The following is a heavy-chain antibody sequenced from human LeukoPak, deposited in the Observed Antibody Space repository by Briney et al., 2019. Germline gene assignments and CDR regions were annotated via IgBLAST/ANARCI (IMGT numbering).Heavy chain of an antibody. CDR2: MYHSGSS. CDR3: ARDNTVTTWGNYYYGMDV. Sequence: SETLSLTCTVSGGSISSGDSYWGWIRQPPGKGLEWIGSMYHSGSSYYNPSLKSRVTISVDTSKNQFSLKLSSVTAADTAVYYCARDNTVTTWGNYYYGMDVWGQGTTVTVSS. D-gene: IGHD4-17*01. V-gene: IGHV4-39*07. CDR1: GGSISSGDSY. J-gene: IGHJ6*02.